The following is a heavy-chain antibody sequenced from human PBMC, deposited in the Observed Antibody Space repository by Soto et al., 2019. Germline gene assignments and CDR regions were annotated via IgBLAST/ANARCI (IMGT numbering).Heavy chain of an antibody. J-gene: IGHJ6*02. CDR3: ATGSFTSTGGRIGYHYNAMDV. CDR1: GGTFSSHS. CDR2: IIPIFGPA. Sequence: GASVNVSCKSSGGTFSSHSINWVRQAPGQGLEWMGGIIPIFGPANFAKKFQGRVTITADESTTTAYMELSTLTSEDTAVYYCATGSFTSTGGRIGYHYNAMDVWGQGTTVTVSS. V-gene: IGHV1-69*13. D-gene: IGHD1-1*01.